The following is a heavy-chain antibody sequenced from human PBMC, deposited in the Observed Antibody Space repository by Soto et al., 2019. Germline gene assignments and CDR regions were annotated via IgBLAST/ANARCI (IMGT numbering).Heavy chain of an antibody. V-gene: IGHV3-23*01. CDR2: ITGSGGST. D-gene: IGHD5-18*01. Sequence: PGGSLRLSCAASGFTFSIYSMSWVRQAPGKGLEWVSAITGSGGSTYYADSVKGRFTISRDNSKNTLYLQMNSLRAEDTAVYYCAKEGDLIGYNYGSCFDYWGQGTLVTVSS. CDR3: AKEGDLIGYNYGSCFDY. J-gene: IGHJ4*02. CDR1: GFTFSIYS.